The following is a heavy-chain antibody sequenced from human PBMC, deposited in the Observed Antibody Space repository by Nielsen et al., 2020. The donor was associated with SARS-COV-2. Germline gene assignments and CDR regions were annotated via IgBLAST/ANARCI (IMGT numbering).Heavy chain of an antibody. CDR3: ARGYGSGRPPFDP. CDR2: IYPGDSDT. V-gene: IGHV5-51*01. CDR1: GFSFTSYW. Sequence: GESLKISCKGSGFSFTSYWIGWVRQMPGKGLEWVGIIYPGDSDTRYSPSFQGQVTISADKSISTAYLQWSILKASDTAMYYCARGYGSGRPPFDPCGQGTLVTVSS. J-gene: IGHJ5*02. D-gene: IGHD3-10*01.